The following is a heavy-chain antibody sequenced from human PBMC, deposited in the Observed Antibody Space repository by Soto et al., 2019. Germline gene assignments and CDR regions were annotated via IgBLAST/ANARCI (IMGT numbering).Heavy chain of an antibody. CDR2: ISSNGGST. CDR1: GFTFSSYA. J-gene: IGHJ4*02. CDR3: ARVTAAYCGGDCSGYFDY. D-gene: IGHD2-21*01. V-gene: IGHV3-64*01. Sequence: GGSLRLSCAAFGFTFSSYAMHWVRQAPGKGLEYVSAISSNGGSTYYANSVKGRFTISRDNSKNTLYLQMGSLRAEDMAVYYCARVTAAYCGGDCSGYFDYWGQGTLVTV.